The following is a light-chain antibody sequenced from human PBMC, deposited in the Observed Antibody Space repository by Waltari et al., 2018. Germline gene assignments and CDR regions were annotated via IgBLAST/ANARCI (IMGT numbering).Light chain of an antibody. V-gene: IGLV2-23*02. J-gene: IGLJ2*01. CDR1: SSNVGGYTL. CDR3: CSYAGDSTLI. CDR2: DVN. Sequence: QSALTQPASVSGSPGQTIPISCTGTSSNVGGYTLVSWYQPHPGKAPQLIIYDVNKRPSGISHRFSGSKSGNTASLTISGLQADDESDYYCCSYAGDSTLIFGGGTKLTVL.